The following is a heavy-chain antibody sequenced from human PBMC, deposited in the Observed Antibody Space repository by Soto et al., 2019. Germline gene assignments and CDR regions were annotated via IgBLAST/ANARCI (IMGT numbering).Heavy chain of an antibody. CDR1: VFTFSSYD. D-gene: IGHD3-10*01. J-gene: IGHJ5*01. V-gene: IGHV3-30*18. CDR2: ISYDGNNK. Sequence: PGLSLRRSCAASVFTFSSYDIHWVLQTPGKGLECVALISYDGNNKYYADSVKGRFTISRDNSKNTLYLQMNSLRAEGTAVYYCAKDHGTYGPNWIESWGQGTLVTVSS. CDR3: AKDHGTYGPNWIES.